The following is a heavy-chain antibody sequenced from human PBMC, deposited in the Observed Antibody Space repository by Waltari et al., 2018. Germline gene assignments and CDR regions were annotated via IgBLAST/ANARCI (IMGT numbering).Heavy chain of an antibody. CDR1: GYTFTGYY. D-gene: IGHD2-2*01. CDR2: INPNSGGT. J-gene: IGHJ5*02. V-gene: IGHV1-2*02. CDR3: ARDGYCSSTSCYWFDP. Sequence: QVQLVQSGAEVQKPGASVKVSCKASGYTFTGYYLHWVRQAPGQGLEWMGWINPNSGGTNYAQKFQGRVTMTRDTSISTAYMELSRLRSDDTAVYYCARDGYCSSTSCYWFDPWGQGTLVTVSS.